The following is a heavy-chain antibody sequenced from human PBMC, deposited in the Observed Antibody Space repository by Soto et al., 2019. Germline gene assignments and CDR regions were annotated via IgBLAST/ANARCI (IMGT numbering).Heavy chain of an antibody. Sequence: GSLRLSCAASGFTFSDYYMSWIRQAPGKGLEWVSYISSSGSTIYYADSVKGRFTISRDNAKNSLYLQMNSLRAEDTALYYCARVRYSGYDSYYFDYWGKETLVTVSS. V-gene: IGHV3-11*01. CDR2: ISSSGSTI. J-gene: IGHJ4*02. CDR3: ARVRYSGYDSYYFDY. D-gene: IGHD5-12*01. CDR1: GFTFSDYY.